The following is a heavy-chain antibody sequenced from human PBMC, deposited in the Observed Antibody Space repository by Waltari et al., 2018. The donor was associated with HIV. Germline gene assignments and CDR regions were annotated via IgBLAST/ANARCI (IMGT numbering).Heavy chain of an antibody. Sequence: EVQLVESGGGLVQPGGSLRLSCAASRFIFSSYEMNWVRQAPGKGREWVSYIRSSGSTIYYADSVKGRFTISRDNAKNSLYLQINSLRAEDTAVYYCARDFQLLWFGESYYYGMDVWGQGTAVTVSS. J-gene: IGHJ6*02. CDR2: IRSSGSTI. V-gene: IGHV3-48*03. CDR3: ARDFQLLWFGESYYYGMDV. D-gene: IGHD3-10*01. CDR1: RFIFSSYE.